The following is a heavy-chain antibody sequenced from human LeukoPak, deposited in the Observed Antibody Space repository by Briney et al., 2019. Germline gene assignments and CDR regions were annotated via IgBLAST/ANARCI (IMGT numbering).Heavy chain of an antibody. Sequence: PGGSLRLSCAASGYTFNSYAMSWVRQAPGKGLEWVSAISGSGGSTYHADSVKGRFTISRDNSKNTLYLQMNSLRAEDTALYYCAKEPASGSCFDYWGQGTLVTVSS. CDR1: GYTFNSYA. J-gene: IGHJ4*02. CDR3: AKEPASGSCFDY. V-gene: IGHV3-23*01. D-gene: IGHD3-10*01. CDR2: ISGSGGST.